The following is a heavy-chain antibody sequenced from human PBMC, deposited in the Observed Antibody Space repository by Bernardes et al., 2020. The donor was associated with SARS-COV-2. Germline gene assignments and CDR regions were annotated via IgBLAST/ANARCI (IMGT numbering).Heavy chain of an antibody. CDR1: GYTLTELS. Sequence: ASVKVSCKVSGYTLTELSMHWVRQAPGKGLEWMGGFDPEDGETIYAQKFQGRVTMTEDTSTDTAYMELSSLRSEDTAVYYCATDNVDTRAVHYYYYYGMDGWGQGTTVTVSS. J-gene: IGHJ6*02. CDR3: ATDNVDTRAVHYYYYYGMDG. V-gene: IGHV1-24*01. CDR2: FDPEDGET. D-gene: IGHD5-18*01.